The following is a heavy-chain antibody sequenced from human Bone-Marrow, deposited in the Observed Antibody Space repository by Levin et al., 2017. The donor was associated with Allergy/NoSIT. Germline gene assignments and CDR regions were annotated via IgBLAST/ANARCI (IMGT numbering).Heavy chain of an antibody. J-gene: IGHJ4*02. D-gene: IGHD3-16*01. V-gene: IGHV3-72*01. CDR2: IRNKANNHLT. CDR3: TREDVGGVFDV. CDR1: GFSFSDYY. Sequence: GGSLRLSCAASGFSFSDYYMDWVRQAPGRGLEWVGRIRNKANNHLTHYAASVKGRFTISRDASKSSLYLQMDSLETADTAVYYCTREDVGGVFDVWGQGSLVTVST.